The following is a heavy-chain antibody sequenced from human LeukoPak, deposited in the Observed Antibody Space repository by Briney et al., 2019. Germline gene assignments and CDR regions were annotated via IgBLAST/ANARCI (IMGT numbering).Heavy chain of an antibody. CDR3: ARGHIVVVTAHFDY. D-gene: IGHD2-21*02. Sequence: GGSLRLSCAASGFTFSSYSMNWARQAPGKGLEWVSSISSSSSYIYYADSVKGRFTISRDNAKNSLYLQMNSLRAEDTAVYYCARGHIVVVTAHFDYWGQGTLVTVSS. CDR1: GFTFSSYS. CDR2: ISSSSSYI. V-gene: IGHV3-21*01. J-gene: IGHJ4*02.